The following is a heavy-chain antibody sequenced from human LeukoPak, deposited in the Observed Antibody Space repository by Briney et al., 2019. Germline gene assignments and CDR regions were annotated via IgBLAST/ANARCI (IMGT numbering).Heavy chain of an antibody. J-gene: IGHJ3*02. CDR3: ARLGYYDILTGYYIWGAFDI. CDR1: GFTFSSYW. V-gene: IGHV3-7*01. D-gene: IGHD3-9*01. CDR2: IKQDGSEK. Sequence: PGGSLRLSCAASGFTFSSYWMSWVRQAPGKGLEWVANIKQDGSEKYYVDSVKGRFTISRDNAKNSLYLQMNSLRAEDTAVYYCARLGYYDILTGYYIWGAFDIWGQGTMVTVSS.